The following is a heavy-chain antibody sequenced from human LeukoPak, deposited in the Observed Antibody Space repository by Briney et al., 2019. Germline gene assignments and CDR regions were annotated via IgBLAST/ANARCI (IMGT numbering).Heavy chain of an antibody. D-gene: IGHD3-3*01. J-gene: IGHJ3*02. CDR1: GYTFTSYG. V-gene: IGHV1-18*01. CDR2: ISAYNGNT. CDR3: ARDLYDFWSGYHLI. Sequence: ASVKVSCKASGYTFTSYGISWVRQAPGQGLEWMGWISAYNGNTNYAQKLQGRVTMTTDTSTSTAYMELRSLRSDDTAVYYCARDLYDFWSGYHLIWGQGTMVTVSS.